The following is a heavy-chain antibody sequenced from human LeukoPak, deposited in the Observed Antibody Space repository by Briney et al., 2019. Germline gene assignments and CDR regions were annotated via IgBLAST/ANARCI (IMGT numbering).Heavy chain of an antibody. CDR1: GFTFSSYS. V-gene: IGHV3-48*04. Sequence: GGSLRLSCAASGFTFSSYSMNWVRQAPGKGLEWISYISSSSSTIYYADSVKGRFTISRDNTKNSLYLQMNSLRAEDTAVYYCASLTMVRGVIIRPMDYWGQGTLVTVSS. D-gene: IGHD3-10*01. CDR2: ISSSSSTI. CDR3: ASLTMVRGVIIRPMDY. J-gene: IGHJ4*02.